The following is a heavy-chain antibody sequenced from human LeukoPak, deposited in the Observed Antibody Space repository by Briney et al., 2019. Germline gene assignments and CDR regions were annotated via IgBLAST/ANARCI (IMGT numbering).Heavy chain of an antibody. D-gene: IGHD3-22*01. J-gene: IGHJ6*03. CDR3: ARGGDSSGYYVYYYYYYMDV. Sequence: SETLSLTCTVSGGSISSYYWSWIRQPPGKGLEWIGYIYYSGSTNYNPSLKSRVTISVDTSKNQFSLKLSSLTAADTAVYYCARGGDSSGYYVYYYYYYMDVWGKGTTVTVSS. CDR2: IYYSGST. CDR1: GGSISSYY. V-gene: IGHV4-59*01.